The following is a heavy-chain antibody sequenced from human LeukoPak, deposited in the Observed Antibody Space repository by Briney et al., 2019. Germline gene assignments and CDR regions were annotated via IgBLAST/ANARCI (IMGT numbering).Heavy chain of an antibody. D-gene: IGHD3-10*01. V-gene: IGHV4-61*02. CDR2: IYTSGST. CDR1: GGSISSGSYY. CDR3: ARHDYYGSGSYPH. J-gene: IGHJ4*02. Sequence: PSETLSLTCTVSGGSISSGSYYWSWIRQPAGKGLEWIGRIYTSGSTNYNPSLKSRVTISVDTSKNQFSLKLSSVTAADTAVYYCARHDYYGSGSYPHWGQGTLVTVSS.